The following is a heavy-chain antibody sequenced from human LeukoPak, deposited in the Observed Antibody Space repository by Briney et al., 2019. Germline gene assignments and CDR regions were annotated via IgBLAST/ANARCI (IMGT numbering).Heavy chain of an antibody. Sequence: GASVKVSCKASGYTFTSYGISWVRQAPGQGLEWMGWISAYNGNTNYAQKLQGRVTMTTDTSTSTAYMELRSLRSDDTAVYYCARDREYGDYLDAFDISGQGTMVTVSS. CDR1: GYTFTSYG. V-gene: IGHV1-18*01. J-gene: IGHJ3*02. CDR2: ISAYNGNT. CDR3: ARDREYGDYLDAFDI. D-gene: IGHD4-17*01.